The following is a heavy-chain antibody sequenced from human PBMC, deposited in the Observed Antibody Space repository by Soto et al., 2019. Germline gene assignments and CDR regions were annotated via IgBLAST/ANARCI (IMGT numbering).Heavy chain of an antibody. CDR2: IYTSGST. CDR3: ARDKYSSSSRPSWFDP. CDR1: GGSISSYY. V-gene: IGHV4-4*07. D-gene: IGHD6-13*01. J-gene: IGHJ5*02. Sequence: QVQLQESGPGLVKPSETLSLTCTVSGGSISSYYWSWIRQPAGKGLEWIGRIYTSGSTNYNPSLKRRVTMSVDTSKNQFSLKLSSVTAADTAVYYCARDKYSSSSRPSWFDPWGQGTLVTVSS.